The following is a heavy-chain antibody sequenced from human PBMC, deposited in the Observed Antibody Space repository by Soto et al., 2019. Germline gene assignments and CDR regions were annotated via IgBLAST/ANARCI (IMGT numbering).Heavy chain of an antibody. Sequence: EVKLEESGGGLVQPGGSLRLSCAASGLTFNNCWMSWLRQAPGEGLEWVATINPDGSRKYYVDSVVGRFTISRDNAKSSLYLQLNTVRADDAAVYYCARIFSNYFDYWGQGTMVTVSS. V-gene: IGHV3-7*05. J-gene: IGHJ4*02. CDR3: ARIFSNYFDY. CDR1: GLTFNNCW. CDR2: INPDGSRK.